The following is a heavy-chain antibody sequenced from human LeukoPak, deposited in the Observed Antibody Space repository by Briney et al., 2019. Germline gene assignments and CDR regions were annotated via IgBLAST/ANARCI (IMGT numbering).Heavy chain of an antibody. CDR3: ARQTRYCSSTTCSDLHYYYNYYIDV. CDR1: GGSFSGDF. CDR2: IKHDGST. D-gene: IGHD2-2*01. V-gene: IGHV4-34*01. Sequence: SETLSLTCAVYGGSFSGDFWSWLRQSPGKGLEWIGEIKHDGSTTYNPSLKSRITISVDTSKNQFSLKVSSVTAADTAVYYCARQTRYCSSTTCSDLHYYYNYYIDVWGKGTTVTISS. J-gene: IGHJ6*03.